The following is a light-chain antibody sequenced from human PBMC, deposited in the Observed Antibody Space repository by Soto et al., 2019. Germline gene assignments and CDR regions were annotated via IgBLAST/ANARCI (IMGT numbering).Light chain of an antibody. Sequence: IVMTQSPATLSVSLGERATLSCRASQSINSNLAWYQQKPGQAPRLLMFRASIRAAGFPARFSGSGSGTEFNITISSLQSEDSAVYYCQHYGYPQWTFGPGTKVEIK. CDR2: RAS. V-gene: IGKV3-15*01. J-gene: IGKJ1*01. CDR3: QHYGYPQWT. CDR1: QSINSN.